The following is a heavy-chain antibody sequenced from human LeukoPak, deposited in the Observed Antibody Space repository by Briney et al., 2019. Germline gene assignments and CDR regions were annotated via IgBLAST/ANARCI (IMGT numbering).Heavy chain of an antibody. CDR1: GYSISSGYYW. J-gene: IGHJ4*02. V-gene: IGHV2-5*02. D-gene: IGHD3-22*01. CDR3: AHRKGSTVGVCFDY. CDR2: IYWDDDK. Sequence: TLSLTCTVSGYSISSGYYWAWIRQPPGKALEWLALIYWDDDKRYSPSLKSRLTITKDTSKNQVVLTMTNMDPVDTATYYCAHRKGSTVGVCFDYWGQGTLVTVSS.